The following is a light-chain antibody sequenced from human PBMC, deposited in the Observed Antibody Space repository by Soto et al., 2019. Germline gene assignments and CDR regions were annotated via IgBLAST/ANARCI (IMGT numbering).Light chain of an antibody. Sequence: EIVLTQSPATLSLSPGDRATLSCRASQSIGIYLAWYQQTLGQSPRLLIYEASNRATGVPAKFSGTGSGTDFTLTISSLESEDFGIYYCQQRSTWPLTFGGGTRVEI. CDR1: QSIGIY. CDR3: QQRSTWPLT. J-gene: IGKJ4*01. CDR2: EAS. V-gene: IGKV3-11*01.